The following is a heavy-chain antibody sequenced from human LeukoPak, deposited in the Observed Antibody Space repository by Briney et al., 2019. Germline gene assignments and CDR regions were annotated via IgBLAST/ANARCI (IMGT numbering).Heavy chain of an antibody. D-gene: IGHD5-18*01. J-gene: IGHJ4*02. CDR3: ARLVDTAMPYDY. CDR2: INHSGST. V-gene: IGHV4-34*01. CDR1: GGSFSGYY. Sequence: SETLSLTCAVYGGSFSGYYWSWIRQPPGKGLEWIGEINHSGSTNYNPSLRSRVTISVDTSKNQFSLKLSSVTAADTAVYYCARLVDTAMPYDYWGQGTLVTVSS.